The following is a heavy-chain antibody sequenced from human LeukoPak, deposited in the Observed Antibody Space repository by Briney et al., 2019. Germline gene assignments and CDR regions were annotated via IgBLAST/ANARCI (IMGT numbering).Heavy chain of an antibody. CDR3: ARAASLDY. CDR1: GYTFTSYA. V-gene: IGHV7-4-1*02. Sequence: ASVKVSCKASGYTFTSYAMNWVRQAPGQGLEWLGWINTNTGKPTYAQGFTGRFVFSLDSSVSTAYLQINSLNAEGTAVYYCARAASLDYWGQGTLVTVSS. D-gene: IGHD2-2*01. J-gene: IGHJ4*02. CDR2: INTNTGKP.